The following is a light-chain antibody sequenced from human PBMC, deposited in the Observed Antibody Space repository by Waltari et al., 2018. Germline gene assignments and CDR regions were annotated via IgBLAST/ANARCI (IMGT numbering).Light chain of an antibody. CDR1: SSNIRAVYG. Sequence: QSVLTPAPSVSGAPGQRVIISCTGSSSNIRAVYGVSWCQHLPGTAPKLLIYGGNNRPSGVPDRFSASTSGTSASLAITGLRAEDEADYYCQSFDNRLTGSYVFGTGTKVTVL. CDR3: QSFDNRLTGSYV. CDR2: GGN. J-gene: IGLJ1*01. V-gene: IGLV1-40*01.